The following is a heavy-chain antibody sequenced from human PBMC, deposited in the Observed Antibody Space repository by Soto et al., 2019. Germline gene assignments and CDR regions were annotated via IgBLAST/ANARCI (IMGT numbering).Heavy chain of an antibody. CDR1: GFTFRIYA. V-gene: IGHV3-33*01. Sequence: PAGSVRLHCAATGFTFRIYAMHSVGQAPGKGVEWVAVIWYDGSNKYYADSVKGRFTISRDNAKNSLYLQMNSLRAEDTAVYYCAVVPAANGHYGMDVWGQGTTVTVS. J-gene: IGHJ6*02. D-gene: IGHD2-2*01. CDR2: IWYDGSNK. CDR3: AVVPAANGHYGMDV.